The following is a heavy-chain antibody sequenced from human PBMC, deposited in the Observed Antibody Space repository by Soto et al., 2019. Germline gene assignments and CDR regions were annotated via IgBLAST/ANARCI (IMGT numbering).Heavy chain of an antibody. CDR3: ARAYSSSSRSHFDY. J-gene: IGHJ4*02. CDR2: SYSGGTT. Sequence: GGSLRLSCAASGFTVSGNYVSWVRQAPGKGLAWVSLSYSGGTTDYADSVKGRFTISKDNSKNTLYLQMNSLRAEGTAVYYCARAYSSSSRSHFDYWGQGTLVTVSS. D-gene: IGHD6-6*01. CDR1: GFTVSGNY. V-gene: IGHV3-53*01.